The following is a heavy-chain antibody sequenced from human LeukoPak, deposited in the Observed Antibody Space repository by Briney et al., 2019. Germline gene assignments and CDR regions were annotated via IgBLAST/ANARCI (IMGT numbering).Heavy chain of an antibody. CDR1: GGSISGGGYY. CDR2: IYYTGST. V-gene: IGHV4-31*03. D-gene: IGHD3-16*01. CDR3: ARSRLPYDFDY. Sequence: KASETLSLTCTVSGGSISGGGYYWSWIRQHAGEGLEWIGYIYYTGSTYYNPSLKSRVTISVDTSKNQFSLKLSSVTAADTALYYCARSRLPYDFDYWGQGTLVTVSS. J-gene: IGHJ4*02.